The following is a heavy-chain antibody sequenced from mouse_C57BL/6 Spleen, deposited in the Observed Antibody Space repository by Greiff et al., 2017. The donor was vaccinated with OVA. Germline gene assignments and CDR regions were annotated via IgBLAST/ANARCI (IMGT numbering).Heavy chain of an antibody. CDR1: GFSLTSYA. Sequence: VKLVESGPGLVAPSQSLSITCTVSGFSLTSYAISWVRQPPGQGLEWLGVIWTGGGTNYNSALNSRLSISKDNAKSQVFLKMNSLQTEDTARDYGGRDDYLAYWGQGTLVTVSA. V-gene: IGHV2-9-1*01. D-gene: IGHD2-4*01. CDR3: GRDDYLAY. J-gene: IGHJ3*01. CDR2: IWTGGGT.